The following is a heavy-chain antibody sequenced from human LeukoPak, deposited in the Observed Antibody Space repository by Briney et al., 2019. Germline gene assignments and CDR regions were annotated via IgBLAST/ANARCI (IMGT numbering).Heavy chain of an antibody. J-gene: IGHJ4*02. D-gene: IGHD3-3*01. CDR2: IYTSEST. CDR3: ARGRGQLRFLEWLGFFYI. Sequence: PSLTLSLTCTVSGGSIYSGRYFRSWIRQPPGKGLELIGRIYTSESTHYNPSLKSRVTISVDKSTNMFSLKLSSVTAADSDVYDCARGRGQLRFLEWLGFFYIWGQGTLVTVSS. CDR1: GGSIYSGRYF. V-gene: IGHV4-61*02.